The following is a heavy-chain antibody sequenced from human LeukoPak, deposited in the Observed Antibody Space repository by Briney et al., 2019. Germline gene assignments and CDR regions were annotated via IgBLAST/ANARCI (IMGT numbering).Heavy chain of an antibody. CDR2: VFDSGRT. D-gene: IGHD5-18*01. V-gene: IGHV4-59*11. Sequence: SETLSLTCTVSGGSMTTHHWNRIRQTPGKGLEWIGYVFDSGRTKENPSLKSRVTLSADTSKNQLSLRLSSVTAADTAVYYCTTIKRGNIFGYFDFWGQGILVTVSS. CDR3: TTIKRGNIFGYFDF. CDR1: GGSMTTHH. J-gene: IGHJ4*02.